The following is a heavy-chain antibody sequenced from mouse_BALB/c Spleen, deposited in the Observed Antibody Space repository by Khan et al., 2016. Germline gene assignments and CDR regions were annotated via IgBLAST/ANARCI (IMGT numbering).Heavy chain of an antibody. CDR1: GLIFSSCA. Sequence: EVELVESGGGLVKPGGSLKISCAASGLIFSSCAMSWVRQTPEKRLEWVASISSGGNTYYPDSVKGRLTISRDNARNIVYLQMSSLRSEDTALYYCTRGDNDYDGWFAYWGQGTLVTVSA. D-gene: IGHD2-4*01. V-gene: IGHV5-6-5*01. CDR2: ISSGGNT. J-gene: IGHJ3*01. CDR3: TRGDNDYDGWFAY.